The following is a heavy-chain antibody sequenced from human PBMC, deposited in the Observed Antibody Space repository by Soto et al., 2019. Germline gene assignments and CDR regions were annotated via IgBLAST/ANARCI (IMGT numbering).Heavy chain of an antibody. V-gene: IGHV1-69*13. D-gene: IGHD3-9*01. J-gene: IGHJ4*02. CDR2: IIPIFGTE. CDR1: GGTFSSYA. CDR3: AGNILTGYNHLYYFDS. Sequence: SVKVSCKASGGTFSSYAISWVRQAPGQGLEWMGGIIPIFGTENYAQKFQGRVTITADESTSTAYMELSSLRSEDTAVYYCAGNILTGYNHLYYFDSCGQGTLVTVSS.